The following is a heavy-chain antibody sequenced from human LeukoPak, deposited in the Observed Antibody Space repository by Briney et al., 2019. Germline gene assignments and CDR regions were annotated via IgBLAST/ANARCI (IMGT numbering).Heavy chain of an antibody. J-gene: IGHJ4*02. Sequence: PGGSLRLSCAASGFTFSSYAMHWVRQAPGKGLEWVAVISYDGSNKYYADSVKGRFTISRDNSKNTLYLQMNSLRAEDTAVYYCAKGLRPTYYYDSSGYDYWGQGTLVTVSS. CDR1: GFTFSSYA. V-gene: IGHV3-30*04. CDR2: ISYDGSNK. CDR3: AKGLRPTYYYDSSGYDY. D-gene: IGHD3-22*01.